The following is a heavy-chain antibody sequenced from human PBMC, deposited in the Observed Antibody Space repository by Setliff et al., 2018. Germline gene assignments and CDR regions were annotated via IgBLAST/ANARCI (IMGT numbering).Heavy chain of an antibody. CDR3: VRALAYYYMDV. Sequence: GGSLRLSCAASGFSFNNYYMTWVRQAPGKGLEWISGISRDTDYTYYAESVKGRFTISRDNAKNSLYLQMNSLRAEDTAIYYCVRALAYYYMDVWGKGTTVTVSS. J-gene: IGHJ6*03. V-gene: IGHV3-21*01. CDR2: ISRDTDYT. CDR1: GFSFNNYY.